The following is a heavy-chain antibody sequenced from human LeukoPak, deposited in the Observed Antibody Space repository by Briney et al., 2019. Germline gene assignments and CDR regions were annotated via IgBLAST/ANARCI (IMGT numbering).Heavy chain of an antibody. D-gene: IGHD1-26*01. J-gene: IGHJ4*02. CDR2: IRYDGSNK. V-gene: IGHV3-30*02. CDR3: ASCPWEPVDY. CDR1: GFTFSSYG. Sequence: PGGSLRLSCAASGFTFSSYGMHWVRQAPGKGLEWVTFIRYDGSNKYYADSVKGRFTISRDNSKNTLYLQMNSLRAEDTAVYYCASCPWEPVDYWGQGTLVTVSS.